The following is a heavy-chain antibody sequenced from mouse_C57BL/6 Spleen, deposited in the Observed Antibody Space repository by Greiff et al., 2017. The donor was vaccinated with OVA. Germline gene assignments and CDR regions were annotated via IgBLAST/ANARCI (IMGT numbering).Heavy chain of an antibody. V-gene: IGHV5-4*03. J-gene: IGHJ2*01. CDR2: ISDGGSYT. CDR1: GFTFSSYA. D-gene: IGHD1-1*01. Sequence: EVKVVESGGGLVKPGGSLKLSCAASGFTFSSYAMSWVRQTPEKRLEWVATISDGGSYTYYPDNVKGRFTISRDNAKNNLYLQMSHLKSEDTAMYYCARDGRGGYYFDDWGQGTTLTVSS. CDR3: ARDGRGGYYFDD.